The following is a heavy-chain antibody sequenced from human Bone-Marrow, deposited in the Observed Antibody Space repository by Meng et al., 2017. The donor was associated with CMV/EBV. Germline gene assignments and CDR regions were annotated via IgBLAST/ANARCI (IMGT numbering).Heavy chain of an antibody. CDR3: AREHYGSGSYYSPYFDY. CDR1: GGSFSGYY. J-gene: IGHJ4*02. D-gene: IGHD3-10*01. Sequence: GSLRLSCAVYGGSFSGYYWSWIRQPPGKGLEWIGYIYYSGSTNYNPSLKSRVTISVDTSKNQFSLKLSSVTAADTAVYYCAREHYGSGSYYSPYFDYWGQGTLVTVSS. CDR2: IYYSGST. V-gene: IGHV4-59*01.